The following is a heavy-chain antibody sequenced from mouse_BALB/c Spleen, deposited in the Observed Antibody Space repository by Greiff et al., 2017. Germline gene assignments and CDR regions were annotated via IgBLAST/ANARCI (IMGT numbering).Heavy chain of an antibody. D-gene: IGHD1-1*01. CDR1: GYTFTNYW. V-gene: IGHV1-63*02. CDR3: AIYYGSSYWYFDV. Sequence: VKLVESGAELVRPGTSVKISCKASGYTFTNYWLGWVKQRPGHGLEWIGDIYPGGGYTNYNEKFKGKATLTADTSSSTAYMQLSSLTSEDSAVYFCAIYYGSSYWYFDVWGAGTTVTVSS. J-gene: IGHJ1*01. CDR2: IYPGGGYT.